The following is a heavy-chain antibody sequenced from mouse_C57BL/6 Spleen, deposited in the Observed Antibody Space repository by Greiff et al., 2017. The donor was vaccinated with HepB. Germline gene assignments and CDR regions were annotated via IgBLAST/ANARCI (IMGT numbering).Heavy chain of an antibody. CDR2: IFPGSGST. V-gene: IGHV1-75*01. CDR1: GYTFTDYY. Sequence: VQLQQSGPELVKPGASVKISCKASGYTFTDYYINWVKQRPGQGLEWIGWIFPGSGSTYYNEKFKGKATLTVDKSSSTAYMLLSSLTSEDSAVYFCARGGNYYGSSYGYAMDYWGQGTSVTVSS. D-gene: IGHD1-1*01. J-gene: IGHJ4*01. CDR3: ARGGNYYGSSYGYAMDY.